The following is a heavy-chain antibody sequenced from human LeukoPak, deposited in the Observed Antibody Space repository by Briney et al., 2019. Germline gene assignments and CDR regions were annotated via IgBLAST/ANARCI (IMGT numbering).Heavy chain of an antibody. V-gene: IGHV4-39*01. J-gene: IGHJ4*02. CDR3: ARSVRQVVSTFDY. D-gene: IGHD3-22*01. CDR1: GGSISSSIYY. Sequence: PSETLSLTCAVSGGSISSSIYYWGWIRQPPGKGLEWIGSIYYSGSTYYNPSLKSRVTISVDTSKNQFPLKLSSVTAADTAVYYCARSVRQVVSTFDYWGQGTLVTVSS. CDR2: IYYSGST.